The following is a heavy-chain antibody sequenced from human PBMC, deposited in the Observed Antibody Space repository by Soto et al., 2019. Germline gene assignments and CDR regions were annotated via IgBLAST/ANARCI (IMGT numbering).Heavy chain of an antibody. V-gene: IGHV3-23*01. Sequence: GGSLRLSCAASGFTFSSYARSWVRQAPGKGLEWVSAISAGGGSTYYADSVKGRFTISRDNSKNTLYLQMNSLRAEDTAVYYCAKVGLYYDYVWGSYPGWFDPWGQGTLVTVSS. CDR1: GFTFSSYA. CDR2: ISAGGGST. D-gene: IGHD3-16*02. CDR3: AKVGLYYDYVWGSYPGWFDP. J-gene: IGHJ5*02.